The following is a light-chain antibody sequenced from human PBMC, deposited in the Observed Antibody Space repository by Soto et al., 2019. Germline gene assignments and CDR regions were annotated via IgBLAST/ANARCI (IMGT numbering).Light chain of an antibody. J-gene: IGLJ3*02. CDR2: GNS. V-gene: IGLV1-40*01. Sequence: QSVLTQPPSVSGAPGQRVTISCTGSSSNIGAVYDVHWYQQLPGTAPKLLIYGNSNRPSGVPDRFSGSKSGTSASLAITGLQAEDEADYYCQSYDSSLSVWVFGGGTKVTVL. CDR3: QSYDSSLSVWV. CDR1: SSNIGAVYD.